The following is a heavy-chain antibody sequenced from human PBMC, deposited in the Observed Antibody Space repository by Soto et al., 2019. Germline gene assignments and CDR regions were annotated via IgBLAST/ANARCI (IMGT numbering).Heavy chain of an antibody. J-gene: IGHJ6*02. Sequence: SQTLSLTCAISGDSVSINSAAWNWIRQSPSRGLEWLGRTYYRSKWYNDYAVSVKSRITINPDTSKNQFSLQLNSVTPEDTAVYYCARVGVVTTWDYLGYYGMDVWGQGTTVTVSS. CDR2: TYYRSKWYN. CDR1: GDSVSINSAA. CDR3: ARVGVVTTWDYLGYYGMDV. D-gene: IGHD2-15*01. V-gene: IGHV6-1*01.